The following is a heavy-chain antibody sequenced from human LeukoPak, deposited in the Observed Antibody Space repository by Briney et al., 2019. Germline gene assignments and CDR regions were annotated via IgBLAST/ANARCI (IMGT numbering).Heavy chain of an antibody. D-gene: IGHD5-18*01. CDR3: AKDLGFSYAARYYYGMDV. Sequence: GGSLRLSCAASGFTFSSYGMHWVRQAPGKGLEWVAFIRYDGSNKYYADSVKGRFTISRDNSKNTLYLQMNSLRAEDTAVYYCAKDLGFSYAARYYYGMDVWGQGTTVTVSS. J-gene: IGHJ6*02. CDR1: GFTFSSYG. V-gene: IGHV3-30*02. CDR2: IRYDGSNK.